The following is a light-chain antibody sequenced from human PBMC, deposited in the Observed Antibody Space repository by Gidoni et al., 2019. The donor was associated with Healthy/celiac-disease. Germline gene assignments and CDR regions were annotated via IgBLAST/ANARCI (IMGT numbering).Light chain of an antibody. CDR2: GAS. V-gene: IGKV3-15*01. CDR1: QSVSSN. J-gene: IGKJ1*01. Sequence: EIVMTQSPATLAVSPGERAPLPCRASQSVSSNLAWYQQKPGQAPRLLIYGASTRATGIPARFSGSGSGTEFTLTISSLQSEDFAVYCCQQYNNWMTFXXXTKVEIK. CDR3: QQYNNWMT.